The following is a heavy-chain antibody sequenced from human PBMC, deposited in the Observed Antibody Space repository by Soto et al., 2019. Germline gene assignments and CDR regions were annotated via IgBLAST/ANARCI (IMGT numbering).Heavy chain of an antibody. CDR2: IYSGGST. V-gene: IGHV3-53*01. D-gene: IGHD5-12*01. CDR3: ARDPRSGYDYFDY. Sequence: EVQLVESGGGLIQPGGSLRLSCAASGFTVSSNYMSWVRQAPGEGLEWVSVIYSGGSTYYADSVKGRFTISRDNSKNTLYLQMNSLRAEDTAVYYCARDPRSGYDYFDYWGQGTLVTVSS. CDR1: GFTVSSNY. J-gene: IGHJ4*02.